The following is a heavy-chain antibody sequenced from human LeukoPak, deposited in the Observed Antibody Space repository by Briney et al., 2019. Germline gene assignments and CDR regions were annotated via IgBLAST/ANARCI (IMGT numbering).Heavy chain of an antibody. D-gene: IGHD1-20*01. J-gene: IGHJ3*02. V-gene: IGHV4-59*01. CDR1: GGSISSYY. CDR2: IYYSGST. Sequence: SETLSLTCTVSGGSISSYYWSWIRQPPGKGLEWIGYIYYSGSTNYNPSLKSRVTISVDTSKNQFSLKLSSVTAADTAVYYCARVSYNWNPVGAFDIWGQGTMVTVSS. CDR3: ARVSYNWNPVGAFDI.